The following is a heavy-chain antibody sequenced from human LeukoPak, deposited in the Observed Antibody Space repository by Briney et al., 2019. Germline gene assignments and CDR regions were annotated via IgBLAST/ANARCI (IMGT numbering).Heavy chain of an antibody. CDR1: GDSISSYY. CDR3: TKGRGI. CDR2: IYTSGST. Sequence: SETLSLTCNVSGDSISSYYWTWLRQPAGKGLEWIGHIYTSGSTNYNPSLKSRVTISVDTSKNQFSLKLTSVTAADTAVYYCTKGRGIWGQGTLVTVSS. J-gene: IGHJ4*02. V-gene: IGHV4-4*07. D-gene: IGHD3-10*01.